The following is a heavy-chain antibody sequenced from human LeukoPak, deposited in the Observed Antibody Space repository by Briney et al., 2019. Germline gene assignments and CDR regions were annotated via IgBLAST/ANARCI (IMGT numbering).Heavy chain of an antibody. CDR1: GGSFSGYY. D-gene: IGHD1-26*01. CDR2: INHSGST. J-gene: IGHJ3*02. Sequence: SETLSLTCAVYGGSFSGYYWSWIRQPPGKGLEWIGEINHSGSTNYNPSLKSRVTISVDTSKNQFSLKLSSVTAADTAVYYCASPSADAFDIWGQGTMVTVSS. V-gene: IGHV4-34*01. CDR3: ASPSADAFDI.